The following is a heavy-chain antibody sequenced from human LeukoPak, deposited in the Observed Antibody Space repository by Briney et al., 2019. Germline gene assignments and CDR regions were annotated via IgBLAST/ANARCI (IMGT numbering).Heavy chain of an antibody. CDR3: ARGAVEMATVTFDY. Sequence: SETLSLTCPVSVGSISSHYWSWIRQPPGKGLEWIGYIYYSGSTNYNPSLKSRVTISVDTSKNPFSLKLSSVTAADTAVYYCARGAVEMATVTFDYWGQGTLVTVSS. CDR1: VGSISSHY. CDR2: IYYSGST. V-gene: IGHV4-59*11. J-gene: IGHJ4*02. D-gene: IGHD5-24*01.